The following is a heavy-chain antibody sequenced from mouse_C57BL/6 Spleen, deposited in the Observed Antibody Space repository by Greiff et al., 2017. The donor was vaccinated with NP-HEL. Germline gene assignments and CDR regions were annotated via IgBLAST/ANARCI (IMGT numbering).Heavy chain of an antibody. D-gene: IGHD1-1*01. Sequence: VQLQQPGAELVKPGASVTLSCTASGYSFTSYWLHCVKQRLRQSLEWIGMIHPYSGSTNYNQKFKSQATLTVDKSSSTAYMQLSSLTSEDSAVEYCAITTVVAPYYYAMDYWGQGTSVTVSS. CDR2: IHPYSGST. CDR1: GYSFTSYW. V-gene: IGHV1-64*01. J-gene: IGHJ4*01. CDR3: AITTVVAPYYYAMDY.